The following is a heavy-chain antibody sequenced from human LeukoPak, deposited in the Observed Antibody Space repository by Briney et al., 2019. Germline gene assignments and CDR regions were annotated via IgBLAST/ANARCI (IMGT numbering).Heavy chain of an antibody. J-gene: IGHJ4*02. CDR1: GYSISSGYY. Sequence: SETLSLTCAVSGYSISSGYYWGWIRQPPGKGLEWIGTIYHSGRTYYNPSLQSRVTISVGTSKNHFSLKLSSVTAADTAVYYCAGGPTYASGSLCTDYWGQGALVTVSS. CDR2: IYHSGRT. D-gene: IGHD3-10*01. CDR3: AGGPTYASGSLCTDY. V-gene: IGHV4-38-2*01.